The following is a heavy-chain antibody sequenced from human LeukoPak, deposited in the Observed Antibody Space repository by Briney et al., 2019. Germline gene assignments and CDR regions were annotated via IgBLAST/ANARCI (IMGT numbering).Heavy chain of an antibody. D-gene: IGHD5-18*01. CDR1: GFPFSSYE. J-gene: IGHJ4*02. V-gene: IGHV3-48*03. Sequence: PGGSLRLSCAASGFPFSSYEMNWVRQAPGKGLEWISAISGSSSNVYYAASVRGRFTISRDNAENSLYLQLNTMRAEDTAVYYCARGFRDTAMFLDYWGRGTLVTVSS. CDR3: ARGFRDTAMFLDY. CDR2: ISGSSSNV.